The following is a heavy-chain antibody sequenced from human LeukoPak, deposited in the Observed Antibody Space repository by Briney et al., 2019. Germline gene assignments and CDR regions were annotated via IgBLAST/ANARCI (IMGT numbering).Heavy chain of an antibody. Sequence: ASVKVSCKASGYTFTSYAMNWVRQAPGQGLEWMGWINPNSGGTNYAQKFQGRVTMTRDTSISTAYMELSRLRSDDTAVYYCARDLWFGENHYYYYYYMDVWGKGTTVTVSS. CDR3: ARDLWFGENHYYYYYYMDV. CDR1: GYTFTSYA. J-gene: IGHJ6*03. CDR2: INPNSGGT. V-gene: IGHV1-2*02. D-gene: IGHD3-10*01.